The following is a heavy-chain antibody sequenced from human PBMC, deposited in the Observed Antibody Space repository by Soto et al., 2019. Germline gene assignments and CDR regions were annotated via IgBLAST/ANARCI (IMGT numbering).Heavy chain of an antibody. J-gene: IGHJ4*02. CDR3: ARGATVTQYDY. CDR2: GSYSGTT. CDR1: GVSRSSGSFY. D-gene: IGHD4-17*01. Sequence: XTLSLACTVSGVSRSSGSFYWAWIRQPPGKGLEWIGFGSYSGTTNYKPSLKSRVTISVDTSRSQISLKVSSMTAADTAVYYCARGATVTQYDYWGQGTLVTVSS. V-gene: IGHV4-61*01.